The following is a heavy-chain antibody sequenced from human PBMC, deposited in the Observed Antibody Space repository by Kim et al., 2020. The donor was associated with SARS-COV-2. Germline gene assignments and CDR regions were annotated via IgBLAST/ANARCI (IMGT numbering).Heavy chain of an antibody. V-gene: IGHV6-1*01. Sequence: SQTLSLTCGISGVSLSSDYSAWNWVRLSPSRGLEWLGRTYFRSRWFEDFAISVKGRVSISPDTSKNQFSLELNSVTPEDTAVYYCARGDYYGSDSYSEYYYGLDVWGQGTTVTVSS. CDR2: TYFRSRWFE. CDR1: GVSLSSDYSA. J-gene: IGHJ6*02. D-gene: IGHD3-10*01. CDR3: ARGDYYGSDSYSEYYYGLDV.